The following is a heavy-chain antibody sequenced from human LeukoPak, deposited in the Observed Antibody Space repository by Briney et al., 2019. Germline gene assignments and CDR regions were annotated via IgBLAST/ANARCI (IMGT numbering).Heavy chain of an antibody. Sequence: ASVKVSCKASGYTFTSYGISWVRQAPGQGLEWMGWISAYNGNTNYAQKLQGRVTMTTDTSTSTAYMELRSLRSDDTAVYYCARGRPPGSSGWFRIDYWGQGTLVTVSS. CDR1: GYTFTSYG. CDR3: ARGRPPGSSGWFRIDY. J-gene: IGHJ4*02. V-gene: IGHV1-18*01. CDR2: ISAYNGNT. D-gene: IGHD6-19*01.